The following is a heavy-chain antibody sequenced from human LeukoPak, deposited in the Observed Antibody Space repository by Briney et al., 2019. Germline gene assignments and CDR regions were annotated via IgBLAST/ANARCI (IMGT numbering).Heavy chain of an antibody. CDR3: ARRMKLAAKGDAFDI. CDR1: GDFINSDY. J-gene: IGHJ3*02. Sequence: PSETLSLTCTVSGDFINSDYWNWIRQPPGKGLEWIGFIYYSGSTNYNPSLKSRVTISVDTSRNQFSLKLNSVTAADTAVYYCARRMKLAAKGDAFDIWGQGTMVTVSS. V-gene: IGHV4-59*08. D-gene: IGHD2-15*01. CDR2: IYYSGST.